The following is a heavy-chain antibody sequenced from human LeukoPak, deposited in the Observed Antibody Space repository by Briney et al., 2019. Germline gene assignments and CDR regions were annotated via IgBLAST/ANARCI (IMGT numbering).Heavy chain of an antibody. V-gene: IGHV1-3*01. CDR2: INAGNGNT. CDR3: ARGYGLDHFDY. CDR1: GYTFTSYA. Sequence: ASVKVSCEASGYTFTSYAMHWVRQAPGQRLEWMGWINAGNGNTKYSQKFQGRVTITGDTSASTAYMELSSLRSEDTAVYYCARGYGLDHFDYWGQGTLVTVSS. J-gene: IGHJ4*02. D-gene: IGHD3-10*01.